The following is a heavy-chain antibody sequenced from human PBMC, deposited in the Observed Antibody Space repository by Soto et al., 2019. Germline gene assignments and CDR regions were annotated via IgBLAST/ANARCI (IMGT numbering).Heavy chain of an antibody. Sequence: VVLVQSGAEVKSLGATVKVSCQASGYSFSKLGIGWVRQAPGRGFEWVGWLNNYNGHRNFAPKFKGRVSMTRDSSATTAYMELSSLTPDDSAIYFCAKAEGMAPYYSYAMDVWGQGTAVTVSS. CDR3: AKAEGMAPYYSYAMDV. CDR1: GYSFSKLG. V-gene: IGHV1-18*01. CDR2: LNNYNGHR. J-gene: IGHJ6*02.